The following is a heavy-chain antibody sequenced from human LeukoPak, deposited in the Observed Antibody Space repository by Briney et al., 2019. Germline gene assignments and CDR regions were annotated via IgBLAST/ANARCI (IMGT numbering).Heavy chain of an antibody. D-gene: IGHD1-7*01. Sequence: ASVKVSCKASGYTFTSYGIRWVRQAPGQGLEWMGWISAYNGNTNYAQKLQGRVTMTTDTSTSTAYMELRSLRSEDTAVYYCARSRYNWNYRIDYFDYWGQGTLVTVSS. CDR2: ISAYNGNT. V-gene: IGHV1-18*01. CDR1: GYTFTSYG. CDR3: ARSRYNWNYRIDYFDY. J-gene: IGHJ4*02.